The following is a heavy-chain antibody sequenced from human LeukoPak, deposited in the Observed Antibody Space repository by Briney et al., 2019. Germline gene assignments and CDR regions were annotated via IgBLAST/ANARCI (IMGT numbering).Heavy chain of an antibody. D-gene: IGHD2-2*01. CDR3: ARDHCSANSCYEDYYNGLDV. CDR2: INPKSGGT. V-gene: IGHV1-2*02. J-gene: IGHJ6*02. CDR1: GYTFTAYY. Sequence: ASVKGSCKASGYTFTAYYLQWVRLAPGQGLEWMGWINPKSGGTEYPQRFQGRVTMTRDTSISTAYMELSRLRSDDTAVYYCARDHCSANSCYEDYYNGLDVWGQGTTVTVSS.